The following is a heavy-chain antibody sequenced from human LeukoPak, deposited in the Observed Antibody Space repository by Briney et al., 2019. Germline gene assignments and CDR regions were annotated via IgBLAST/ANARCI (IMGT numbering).Heavy chain of an antibody. CDR2: IIPIFGTA. Sequence: SVKVSCKASGGTFSSYAISWVRQAPGQGLEWMGGIIPIFGTANYAQKFQGRVTITADESTSTAYMELSSLRSEDTAVYYCAGTYYDFWSGYSHYYYYMDVWGEGTTVTVSS. D-gene: IGHD3-3*01. V-gene: IGHV1-69*01. J-gene: IGHJ6*03. CDR3: AGTYYDFWSGYSHYYYYMDV. CDR1: GGTFSSYA.